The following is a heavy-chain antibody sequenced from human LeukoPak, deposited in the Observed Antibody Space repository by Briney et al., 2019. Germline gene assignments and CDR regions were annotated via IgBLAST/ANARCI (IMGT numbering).Heavy chain of an antibody. Sequence: GGSLRLSCAASGFTFNNYAMHWVRQAPGKGLEWVAAISYDARIEHYSDSVKGRFTISRDNSKNRLYLLMNSLRTEDTAVYYCTRFRNVRRGSDGYFFDYWGQGTLVTVSS. CDR1: GFTFNNYA. CDR2: ISYDARIE. J-gene: IGHJ4*02. D-gene: IGHD5-12*01. CDR3: TRFRNVRRGSDGYFFDY. V-gene: IGHV3-30*04.